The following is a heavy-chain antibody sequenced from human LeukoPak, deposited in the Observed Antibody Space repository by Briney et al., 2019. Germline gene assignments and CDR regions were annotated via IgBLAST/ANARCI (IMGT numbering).Heavy chain of an antibody. CDR1: GFSFSATW. Sequence: GGSLRLSCAASGFSFSATWMHWVRQSPGKGLVWVARITSDGFSTTYAESVKGRFTISRDNAKNSLYLQMNSLRAEDTAVYYCATQHTLWSPLDCWGQGTLVTVSS. J-gene: IGHJ4*02. V-gene: IGHV3-74*03. D-gene: IGHD3-10*01. CDR3: ATQHTLWSPLDC. CDR2: ITSDGFST.